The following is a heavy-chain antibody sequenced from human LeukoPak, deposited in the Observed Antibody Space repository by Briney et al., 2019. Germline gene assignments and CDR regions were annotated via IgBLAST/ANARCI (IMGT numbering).Heavy chain of an antibody. Sequence: SETPSLTCTVSGGFISSYYWSWIQQPPGKGLEWIGYIYYSGSTNYNPSLKSRVTISVDTSKNQFSLKLSSVTAADTAVYYCARERIAARTGFDYWGQGTLVTVSS. CDR3: ARERIAARTGFDY. CDR2: IYYSGST. D-gene: IGHD6-6*01. V-gene: IGHV4-59*01. CDR1: GGFISSYY. J-gene: IGHJ4*02.